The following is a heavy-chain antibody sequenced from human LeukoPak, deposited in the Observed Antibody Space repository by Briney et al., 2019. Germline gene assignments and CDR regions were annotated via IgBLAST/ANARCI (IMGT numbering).Heavy chain of an antibody. D-gene: IGHD3-10*01. CDR2: ISSSGTG. CDR1: GFTFSDYF. V-gene: IGHV3-11*04. CDR3: ARPRVRGVIIRGFDY. Sequence: PGGSLRLSCAASGFTFSDYFMSWIRQAPGKGLEWLSHISSSGTGYYTDSVKGRATISRDNAKNSLYLQMNSLRAEDTAVYYCARPRVRGVIIRGFDYWGQGTLVTVSS. J-gene: IGHJ4*01.